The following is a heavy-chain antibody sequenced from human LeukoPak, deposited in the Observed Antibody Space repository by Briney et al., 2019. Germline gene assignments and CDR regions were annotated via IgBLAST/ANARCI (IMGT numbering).Heavy chain of an antibody. J-gene: IGHJ6*04. CDR1: GGSFSGYY. CDR2: INHSGST. D-gene: IGHD6-13*01. V-gene: IGHV4-34*01. Sequence: SETLSLTCAVYGGSFSGYYWSWIRQPPGKGLEWIGEINHSGSTNYNPSLKSRVTIPVDTSKDQFSLKLSSVTAADTAVYYCARAPRRGAAAGPDVWGKGTTVTVSS. CDR3: ARAPRRGAAAGPDV.